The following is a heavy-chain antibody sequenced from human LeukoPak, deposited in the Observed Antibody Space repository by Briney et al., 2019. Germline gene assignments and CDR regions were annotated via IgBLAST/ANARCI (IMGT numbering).Heavy chain of an antibody. D-gene: IGHD5-24*01. CDR1: GFTFSSYW. Sequence: PGGSLRLSCAASGFTFSSYWMTWVRQAPGKGLEWVANIRQDGSDKYYVDSVKGRFTISRDNAKNSLYLQMNTLRAEDTAVYYCAKDGGRREDYWGQGTLVTVSS. CDR2: IRQDGSDK. CDR3: AKDGGRREDY. J-gene: IGHJ4*02. V-gene: IGHV3-7*01.